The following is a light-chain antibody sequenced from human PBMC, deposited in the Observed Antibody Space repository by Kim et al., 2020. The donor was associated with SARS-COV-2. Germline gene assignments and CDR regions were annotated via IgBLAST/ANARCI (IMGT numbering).Light chain of an antibody. V-gene: IGKV1-27*01. CDR1: QGIGKH. CDR3: QKSDSAPIT. Sequence: DIQMTQSPSSLSASVGDRVTITCRASQGIGKHLAWYQQKPGKAPNLLIHSASALQSGVPSRFSGRGSGTDFTLTIRSLHPEDVATYYCQKSDSAPITFGQGTRLEIK. CDR2: SAS. J-gene: IGKJ5*01.